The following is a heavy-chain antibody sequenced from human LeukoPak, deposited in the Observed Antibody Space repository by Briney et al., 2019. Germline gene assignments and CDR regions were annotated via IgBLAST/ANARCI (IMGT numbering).Heavy chain of an antibody. J-gene: IGHJ4*02. V-gene: IGHV3-74*03. CDR2: VNFDGSST. CDR1: GFTFSSYW. CDR3: ARAGPPHFYFDY. Sequence: AGGSLRLSCAASGFTFSSYWMHWVRQAPGKGLVWVSRVNFDGSSTKYADSVKGRFTISGDNAKNTLYLQMNSLRAEDTAVYYCARAGPPHFYFDYWGQGTLVTVSS.